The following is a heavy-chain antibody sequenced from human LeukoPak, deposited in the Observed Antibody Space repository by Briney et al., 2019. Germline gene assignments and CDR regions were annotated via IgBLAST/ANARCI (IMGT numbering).Heavy chain of an antibody. CDR1: GYNFISYA. D-gene: IGHD3-10*01. CDR3: AREEYYGSGSYPHFDY. CDR2: INTYNGNT. J-gene: IGHJ4*02. V-gene: IGHV1-18*01. Sequence: ASVKVSCKASGYNFISYAISWVRQAPGQGLEWRGWINTYNGNTNYAQNYQGRVTMTTDTSTSTAYMELRSLRSDDTAVYYCAREEYYGSGSYPHFDYWGQGTLVTVSS.